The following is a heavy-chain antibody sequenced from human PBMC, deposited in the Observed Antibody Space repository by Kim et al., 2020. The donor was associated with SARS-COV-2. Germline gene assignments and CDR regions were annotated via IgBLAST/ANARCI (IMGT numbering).Heavy chain of an antibody. CDR1: GGTFSSYA. D-gene: IGHD6-13*01. J-gene: IGHJ6*01. V-gene: IGHV1-69*04. CDR2: IIPILGIA. Sequence: SVKVSCKSSGGTFSSYAISWVRQAPGQGLEWMGRIIPILGIANYAQKFQGRVTITADKSTSTAYMELSSLRSEDTAVYYCARGVPRYSSSWYSYYYYGM. CDR3: ARGVPRYSSSWYSYYYYGM.